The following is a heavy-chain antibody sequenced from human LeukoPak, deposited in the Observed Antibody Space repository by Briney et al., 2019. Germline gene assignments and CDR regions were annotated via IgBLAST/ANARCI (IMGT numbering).Heavy chain of an antibody. CDR1: GGSISSSSYY. Sequence: PSETLSLTCTVSGGSISSSSYYWGWIRQPPGKGLEWIGSIDYSGSTYYNPSLKSRVTISVDTSKNQFSLKLSSVTAADTAVYYCARDRGYCSGGSCAYAFDIWGQGTMVTVSS. D-gene: IGHD2-15*01. CDR3: ARDRGYCSGGSCAYAFDI. CDR2: IDYSGST. J-gene: IGHJ3*02. V-gene: IGHV4-39*07.